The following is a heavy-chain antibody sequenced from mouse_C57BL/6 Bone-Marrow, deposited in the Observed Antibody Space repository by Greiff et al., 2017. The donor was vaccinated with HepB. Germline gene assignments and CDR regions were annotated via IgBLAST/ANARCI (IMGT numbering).Heavy chain of an antibody. CDR1: GYTFTSYW. CDR3: ARWRLLRAWFAY. D-gene: IGHD2-3*01. CDR2: IYPGSGST. Sequence: QVQLQQPGAELVKPGASVKMFCKASGYTFTSYWITWVKQRPGQGLEWIGDIYPGSGSTNYNEKFKSKATLTVDTSSSTAYMQLSSLTSEDSAVYYCARWRLLRAWFAYWGQGTLVTVSA. J-gene: IGHJ3*01. V-gene: IGHV1-55*01.